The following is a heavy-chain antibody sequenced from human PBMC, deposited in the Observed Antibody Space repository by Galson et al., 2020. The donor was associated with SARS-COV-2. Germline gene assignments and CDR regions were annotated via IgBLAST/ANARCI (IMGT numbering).Heavy chain of an antibody. V-gene: IGHV5-10-1*01. J-gene: IGHJ4*02. D-gene: IGHD2-2*01. CDR1: GYSFTSYW. CDR3: ARHKRYCNSTSCYDIFDY. Sequence: HGESLKISCKGSGYSFTSYWISWVRQMPGKGLEWMGRIDPSDSYTNYSPSFQGHVTISADKSISTAYLQWSSLKASDTAMYYCARHKRYCNSTSCYDIFDYWGQGTLVTVSS. CDR2: IDPSDSYT.